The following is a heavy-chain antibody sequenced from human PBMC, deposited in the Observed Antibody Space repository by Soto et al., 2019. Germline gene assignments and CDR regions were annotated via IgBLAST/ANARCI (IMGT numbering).Heavy chain of an antibody. V-gene: IGHV4-59*01. D-gene: IGHD6-19*01. CDR3: ARGIAVAGEYYFDY. CDR1: GGSISSYY. Sequence: SETLSLTCTVSGGSISSYYLSWIRQPPGKGLEWIGYIYYSGSTNYNPSLKSRVTISVDTSKNQFSLKLSSVTAADTAVYYCARGIAVAGEYYFDYWGQGTLVTVSS. CDR2: IYYSGST. J-gene: IGHJ4*02.